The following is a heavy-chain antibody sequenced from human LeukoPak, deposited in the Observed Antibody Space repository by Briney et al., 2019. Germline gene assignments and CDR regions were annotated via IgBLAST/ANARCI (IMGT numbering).Heavy chain of an antibody. Sequence: GGSLRLSCAVSGFTVSGDYMSWVRQAPGKGLEWVSVIYADFDTTDYADSVKGRFTIPRDNSKNTLYLHMNSLRVEDTATYFCARALNRHIGAFEYWGQGALVIVSS. CDR1: GFTVSGDY. D-gene: IGHD4/OR15-4a*01. CDR3: ARALNRHIGAFEY. CDR2: IYADFDTT. J-gene: IGHJ4*02. V-gene: IGHV3-53*01.